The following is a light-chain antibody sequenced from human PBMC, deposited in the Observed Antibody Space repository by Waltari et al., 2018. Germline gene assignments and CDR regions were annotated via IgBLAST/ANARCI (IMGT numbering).Light chain of an antibody. V-gene: IGKV3-20*01. CDR1: QSVDNNY. CDR2: GAS. CDR3: QHYVRFFPLT. Sequence: EIVLTQSPGTLSLSPGGRATLSCRASQSVDNNYLAWYQQKPGQAPRLLIYGASNRAIGIPDRFSGSGSGTDFTLTIIRLEPEDFAVYYCQHYVRFFPLTFGGGTKVEIK. J-gene: IGKJ4*01.